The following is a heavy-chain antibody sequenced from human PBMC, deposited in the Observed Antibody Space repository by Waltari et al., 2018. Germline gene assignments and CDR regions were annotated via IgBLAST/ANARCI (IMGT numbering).Heavy chain of an antibody. CDR3: AKGLTYYYDSGDFDY. V-gene: IGHV3-23*01. Sequence: EVQLLESGGGLVQPGGSLSLSCAASGFPFSSYAMSWVRQAPGKGLEWVSAISGSGGSTYYADSVKGRFTISRDNSKNTLYLQMNSLRAEDTAVYYCAKGLTYYYDSGDFDYWGQGTLVTVSS. D-gene: IGHD3-22*01. J-gene: IGHJ4*02. CDR1: GFPFSSYA. CDR2: ISGSGGST.